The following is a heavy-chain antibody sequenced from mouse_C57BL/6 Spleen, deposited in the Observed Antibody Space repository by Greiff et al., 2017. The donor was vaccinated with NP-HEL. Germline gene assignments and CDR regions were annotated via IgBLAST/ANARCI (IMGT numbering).Heavy chain of an antibody. J-gene: IGHJ2*01. D-gene: IGHD2-1*01. CDR3: ARDRRRGNYGFDY. CDR1: GFTFSSYA. V-gene: IGHV5-4*01. CDR2: ISDGGSYT. Sequence: EVMLVESGGGLVKPGGSLKLSCAASGFTFSSYAMSWVRQTPEKRLEWVATISDGGSYTYYPDNVKGRFTISRDNAKNNLYLQMSHLKSEDTAMYYCARDRRRGNYGFDYWGQGTTLTVSS.